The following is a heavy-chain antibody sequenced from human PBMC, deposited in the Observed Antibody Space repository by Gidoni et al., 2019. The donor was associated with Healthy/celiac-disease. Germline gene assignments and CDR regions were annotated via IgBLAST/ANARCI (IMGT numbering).Heavy chain of an antibody. CDR2: INWNGGST. D-gene: IGHD3-10*01. CDR3: ARVDYYGSGSYYNGVDY. J-gene: IGHJ4*02. V-gene: IGHV3-20*04. Sequence: EVQLVESGGGVVRPGGSLRLSCAASGFTFDDYVMSWVRQAPGKGLEWVSGINWNGGSTGYADSVKVRFTISRDNAKNSLYLQMNSLRAEDTALYYCARVDYYGSGSYYNGVDYWGQGTLVTVSS. CDR1: GFTFDDYV.